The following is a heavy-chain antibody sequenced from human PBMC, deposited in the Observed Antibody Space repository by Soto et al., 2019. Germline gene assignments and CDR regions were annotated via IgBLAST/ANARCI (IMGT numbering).Heavy chain of an antibody. CDR1: GFTFRSYV. J-gene: IGHJ4*02. Sequence: QVQLVESGGGVVQPGTSLRLSCEGSGFTFRSYVIHWVRQAPGKGLEWVALTSYDGSNNFYGESVKGRFTISRHNSRNTVELQMDSLRFDDTALYYCARWGTTGGLDVWGQGTLVSVSS. D-gene: IGHD3-16*01. V-gene: IGHV3-33*05. CDR3: ARWGTTGGLDV. CDR2: TSYDGSNN.